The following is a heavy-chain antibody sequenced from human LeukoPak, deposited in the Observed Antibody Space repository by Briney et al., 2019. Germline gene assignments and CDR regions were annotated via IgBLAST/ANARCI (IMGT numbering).Heavy chain of an antibody. D-gene: IGHD3-22*01. V-gene: IGHV3-21*01. J-gene: IGHJ4*02. CDR2: ISSSSRSYI. CDR3: ARDYSPPYYYDSSGYYLYYFDY. Sequence: GGSLRLSCAASGFTFSSYSMNWVRQAPGKGLEWVSSISSSSRSYIYYADSVKGRFTISRDNAKNSLYLQMNSLRAEDTAVYYCARDYSPPYYYDSSGYYLYYFDYWGQGTLVTVSS. CDR1: GFTFSSYS.